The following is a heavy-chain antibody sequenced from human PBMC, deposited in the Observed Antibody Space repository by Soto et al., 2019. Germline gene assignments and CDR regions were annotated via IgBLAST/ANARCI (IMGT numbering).Heavy chain of an antibody. CDR2: INGDGSST. J-gene: IGHJ5*02. V-gene: IGHV3-74*01. CDR3: SREDRPSRSGYGH. CDR1: GFTLSNYW. Sequence: PXGSLRLSCAAAGFTLSNYWMHWVRQAPGKGLVWVSRINGDGSSTKYADSVKGRFTISIDNAKNTVYLQMNSLTAEDTAVYYCSREDRPSRSGYGHWGQGTVATVSS.